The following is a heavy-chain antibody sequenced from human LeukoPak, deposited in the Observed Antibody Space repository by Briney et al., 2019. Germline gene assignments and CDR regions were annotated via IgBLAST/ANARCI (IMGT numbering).Heavy chain of an antibody. CDR3: ARDKGIGYMDV. Sequence: SETLSLTCTVSGGSISSYYWSWIRQPPGKGLEWIGYIYYSGSTNYNPSLKSRVTIPVDTSKNQFSLKLSSVTAADTAVYYCARDKGIGYMDVWGKGTTVTVSS. J-gene: IGHJ6*03. V-gene: IGHV4-59*01. CDR2: IYYSGST. CDR1: GGSISSYY. D-gene: IGHD6-13*01.